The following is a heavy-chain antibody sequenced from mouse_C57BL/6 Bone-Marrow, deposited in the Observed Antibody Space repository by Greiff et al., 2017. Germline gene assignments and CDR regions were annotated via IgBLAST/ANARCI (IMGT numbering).Heavy chain of an antibody. Sequence: QVQLQQSGAELARPGASVKLSCKASGYTFTSYGISWVKQRTGPGLEWIGEIYPRSGNTYYNEKFKGKATPTAHKSSSTAYMELRSLTSEDSAVYFCASDGSSYDYWGQGTTLTVSS. V-gene: IGHV1-81*01. D-gene: IGHD1-1*01. CDR2: IYPRSGNT. J-gene: IGHJ2*01. CDR1: GYTFTSYG. CDR3: ASDGSSYDY.